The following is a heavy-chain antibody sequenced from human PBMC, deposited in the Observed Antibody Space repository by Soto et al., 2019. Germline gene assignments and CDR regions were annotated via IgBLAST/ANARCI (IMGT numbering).Heavy chain of an antibody. Sequence: PGGSLRLSCAASGFTFSSYAMSWVRQAPGKGLEWVSVIGGSGGTTYYANSVKGRFTISRDNSKNTLYLQMNSLRAEDTAVYYCAKALYGFFGVVMIFDYWGQGTLVTVS. CDR3: AKALYGFFGVVMIFDY. CDR1: GFTFSSYA. D-gene: IGHD3-3*01. J-gene: IGHJ4*02. CDR2: IGGSGGTT. V-gene: IGHV3-23*01.